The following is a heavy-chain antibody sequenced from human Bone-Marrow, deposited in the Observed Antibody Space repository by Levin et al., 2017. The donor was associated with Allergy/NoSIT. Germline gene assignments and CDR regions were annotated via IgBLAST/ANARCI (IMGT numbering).Heavy chain of an antibody. D-gene: IGHD1-7*01. CDR1: GFTVSNNY. Sequence: GGSLRLSCAASGFTVSNNYMKWVRQAPGKGLEWVSLMYSGGDTLYSDSVRGRFTISRDSSNNTVYLQMNSLRAEDTAVYYCSRSYDWNYAGGQGTLVTVSS. CDR3: SRSYDWNYA. V-gene: IGHV3-66*01. J-gene: IGHJ4*02. CDR2: MYSGGDT.